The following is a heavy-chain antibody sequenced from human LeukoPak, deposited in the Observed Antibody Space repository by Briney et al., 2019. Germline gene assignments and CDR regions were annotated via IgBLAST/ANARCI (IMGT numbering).Heavy chain of an antibody. CDR1: GYTLTELS. CDR2: FDPEDGET. CDR3: ARAGTAYYYYNYIDV. D-gene: IGHD1-7*01. V-gene: IGHV1-24*01. Sequence: GASVKVFCKVSGYTLTELSMHWVRQAPGKGLEWMGGFDPEDGETIYAQKFQGRVTMTEDTSTDTAYMELSSLRSEDTAVYYCARAGTAYYYYNYIDVWGKGTTVTVSS. J-gene: IGHJ6*03.